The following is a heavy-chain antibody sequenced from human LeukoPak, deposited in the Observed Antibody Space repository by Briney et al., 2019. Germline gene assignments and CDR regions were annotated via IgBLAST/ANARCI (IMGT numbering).Heavy chain of an antibody. CDR1: GGSISSYY. D-gene: IGHD2-8*01. J-gene: IGHJ3*02. Sequence: PSETLSLTCTASGGSISSYYWNWIRQPPGKGLEWIGYIFYTGSTNYNPSLKSRVSISLDTSKSQFSLKLSSVTAADTAIYYCARAQMVGLGAFDIWGQGTMVTVS. CDR3: ARAQMVGLGAFDI. V-gene: IGHV4-59*01. CDR2: IFYTGST.